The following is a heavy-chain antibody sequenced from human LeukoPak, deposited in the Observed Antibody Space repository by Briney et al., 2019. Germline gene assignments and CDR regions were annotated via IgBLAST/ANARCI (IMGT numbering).Heavy chain of an antibody. Sequence: ASVKVSCTASGYTLTSYGISWVRQASGQGLEWMGWISAYNGNTNYAQKLQGRVTMTTDTSTSTAYMELRSLGSDDTAVYYCARVFPKLRDHDFDYWGQGTLVTVSS. CDR2: ISAYNGNT. V-gene: IGHV1-18*01. D-gene: IGHD1-14*01. J-gene: IGHJ4*02. CDR3: ARVFPKLRDHDFDY. CDR1: GYTLTSYG.